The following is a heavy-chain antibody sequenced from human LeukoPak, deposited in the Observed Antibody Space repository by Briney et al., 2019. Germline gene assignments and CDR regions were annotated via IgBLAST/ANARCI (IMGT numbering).Heavy chain of an antibody. J-gene: IGHJ5*02. CDR1: GDSVSSNSVT. D-gene: IGHD3-22*01. Sequence: SQTLSLTCAISGDSVSSNSVTWNWIRQSPSRGLEWLGRTYYRSKWYNDYAVSVKSRITINPDTSKNQFSLQLNSVTPEDTAVYYCARGPYYYDSSGYISWFDPWGQGTLVTVSS. CDR2: TYYRSKWYN. V-gene: IGHV6-1*01. CDR3: ARGPYYYDSSGYISWFDP.